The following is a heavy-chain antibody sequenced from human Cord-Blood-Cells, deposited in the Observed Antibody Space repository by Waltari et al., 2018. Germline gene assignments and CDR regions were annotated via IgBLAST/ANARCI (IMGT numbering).Heavy chain of an antibody. D-gene: IGHD3-10*01. Sequence: QVQLQQWGAGLLKPSETLSLTCAVYGGSFSGYYWSWIRQPPGKGLEWIGEINHSGSPNYNPSLKSRVTISVDTSKNQFSLKLSSVTAADTAVYYCARGRSGGSNYADYWGQGTLVTVSS. CDR1: GGSFSGYY. J-gene: IGHJ4*02. V-gene: IGHV4-34*01. CDR2: INHSGSP. CDR3: ARGRSGGSNYADY.